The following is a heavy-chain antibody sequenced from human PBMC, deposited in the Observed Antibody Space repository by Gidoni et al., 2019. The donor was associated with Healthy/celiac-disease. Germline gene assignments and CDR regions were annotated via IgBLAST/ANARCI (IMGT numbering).Heavy chain of an antibody. CDR2: IFSIDEK. Sequence: QVTLTESVPVLVKPTALLTLTCTVSGFSLSTASMGLSGIRQPPGKALEWLAHIFSIDEKSYSTSLKSRLTSSKDTSKSQVVLTMTNMDPVDTATYYCARIRDYYDSSGYPHDAFDIWGQGTMVTVSS. D-gene: IGHD3-22*01. J-gene: IGHJ3*02. V-gene: IGHV2-26*01. CDR3: ARIRDYYDSSGYPHDAFDI. CDR1: GFSLSTASMG.